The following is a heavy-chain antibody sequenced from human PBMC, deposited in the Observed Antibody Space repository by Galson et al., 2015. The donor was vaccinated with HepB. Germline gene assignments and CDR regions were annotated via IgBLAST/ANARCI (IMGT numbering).Heavy chain of an antibody. CDR1: GFTFSSYA. CDR2: ISDSGGST. Sequence: SLRLSCAASGFTFSSYAMSWVCQAPGKGLEWVSGISDSGGSTYYADSVKGRFTISRDNSKNTLYLQMNSLRAEDTAVYYCATSKSGYCDYWGQGTLVTVSS. D-gene: IGHD2-15*01. J-gene: IGHJ4*02. V-gene: IGHV3-23*01. CDR3: ATSKSGYCDY.